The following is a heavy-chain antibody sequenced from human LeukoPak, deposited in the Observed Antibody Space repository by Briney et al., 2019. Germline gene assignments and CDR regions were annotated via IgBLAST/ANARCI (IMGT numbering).Heavy chain of an antibody. CDR1: GFTFGDDA. J-gene: IGHJ4*02. CDR3: ARSYLRVYLDY. D-gene: IGHD3-10*01. V-gene: IGHV3-11*04. Sequence: GRSLRLSCTASGFTFGDDAIGWFRQAPGKGLEWVSYISSSGSTIYYADSVKGRFTISRDNAKNSLYLQMNSLRAEDTAVYYCARSYLRVYLDYWGQGTLVTVSS. CDR2: ISSSGSTI.